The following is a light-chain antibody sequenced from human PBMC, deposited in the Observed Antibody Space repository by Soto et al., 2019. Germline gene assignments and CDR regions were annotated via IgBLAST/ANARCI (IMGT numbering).Light chain of an antibody. Sequence: LSLPVPLERPAPSPCRPSQTLVRSDGNTYLNWHQQRPGQAPRRLIYPVSSRDSGVPDRFSGSGSGTDFTLEISSVEAEDVGVYFCMQSSHRPLTFGGGTKVDNK. J-gene: IGKJ4*01. CDR2: PVS. CDR3: MQSSHRPLT. V-gene: IGKV2-30*02. CDR1: QTLVRSDGNTY.